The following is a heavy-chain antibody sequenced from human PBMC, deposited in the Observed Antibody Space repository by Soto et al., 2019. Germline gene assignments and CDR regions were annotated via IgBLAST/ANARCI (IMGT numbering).Heavy chain of an antibody. CDR2: IIPIFGTA. CDR1: GCTFSSYA. J-gene: IGHJ6*02. Sequence: ASVKVSCKASGCTFSSYAISWVRQAPGQGLEWMGGIIPIFGTANYAQKFQGRATITADESTSTAYMELSSLRSEDTAVYYCAREDIVVVTATPQYYYYYGMDVWGQGTTVTVSS. V-gene: IGHV1-69*13. D-gene: IGHD2-21*02. CDR3: AREDIVVVTATPQYYYYYGMDV.